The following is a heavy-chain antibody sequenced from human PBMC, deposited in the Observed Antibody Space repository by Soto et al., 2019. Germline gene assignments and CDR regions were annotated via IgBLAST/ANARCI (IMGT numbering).Heavy chain of an antibody. J-gene: IGHJ4*02. CDR2: IYYSGST. CDR3: ARTRYCSGGSCYSDYFDY. D-gene: IGHD2-15*01. Sequence: SETLSLTCTVSGGSISSYYWSWIRQPPGKGLEWIGHIYYSGSTNYNPSLKSRVTISVDTSKNQFSLKLSSVTAADTAVYYCARTRYCSGGSCYSDYFDYWGQGTLVTVSS. CDR1: GGSISSYY. V-gene: IGHV4-59*01.